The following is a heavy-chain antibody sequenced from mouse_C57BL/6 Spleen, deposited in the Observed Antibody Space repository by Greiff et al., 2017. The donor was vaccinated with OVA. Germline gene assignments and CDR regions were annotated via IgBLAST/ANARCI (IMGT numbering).Heavy chain of an antibody. J-gene: IGHJ2*01. V-gene: IGHV5-4*01. D-gene: IGHD1-1*01. CDR1: GFTFSSYA. Sequence: EVQLVESGGGLVKPGGSLKLSCAASGFTFSSYAMSWVRQTPEKRLEWVATISDGGSYTYYPDNVKGRFTISRDNAKNNLYLQMSHLKSEDTAMYYCARAPTVVAVDYWGQGTTLTVSS. CDR2: ISDGGSYT. CDR3: ARAPTVVAVDY.